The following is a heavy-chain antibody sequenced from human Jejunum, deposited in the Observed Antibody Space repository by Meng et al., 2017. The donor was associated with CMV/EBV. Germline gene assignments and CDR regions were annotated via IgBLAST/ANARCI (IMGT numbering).Heavy chain of an antibody. CDR3: ARDRPLTISGVTIMA. Sequence: VFTFNCYWMTWVRQAPGKGLEWVGNIKEDGSEKNYVGSVRGRFTISRDNAKNAVYLQMNSLRAEDTAVYYCARDRPLTISGVTIMAWGQGTLVTVSS. D-gene: IGHD3-3*01. CDR2: IKEDGSEK. CDR1: VFTFNCYW. V-gene: IGHV3-7*01. J-gene: IGHJ5*02.